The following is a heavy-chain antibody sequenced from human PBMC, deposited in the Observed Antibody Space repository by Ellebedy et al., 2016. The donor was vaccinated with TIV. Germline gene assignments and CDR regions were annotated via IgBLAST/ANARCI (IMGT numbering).Heavy chain of an antibody. J-gene: IGHJ3*02. CDR1: GDSISSGSYY. CDR2: IYIRGSP. Sequence: SETLSLXXTVSGDSISSGSYYWSWIRQPAGKGLEWIGRIYIRGSPNYNPSLKSRVTMSVDTSKNQFSLKLNSVTAADTAVYYCARGGEAFDIWGQGTVVTVSS. CDR3: ARGGEAFDI. V-gene: IGHV4-61*02.